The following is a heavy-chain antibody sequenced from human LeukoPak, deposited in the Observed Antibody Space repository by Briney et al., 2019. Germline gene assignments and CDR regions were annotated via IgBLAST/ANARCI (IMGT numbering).Heavy chain of an antibody. V-gene: IGHV1-3*01. CDR2: INAGNGNT. J-gene: IGHJ4*02. CDR3: ARYRRGQQLIDY. Sequence: ASVKVSCKASGYTFTSYAMHWVRQAPGQRLEWMGWINAGNGNTKYSQKFQGRVTITRDTSASTAYMELSSLRSEDTAVCYCARYRRGQQLIDYWGQGTLVTVSS. CDR1: GYTFTSYA. D-gene: IGHD6-13*01.